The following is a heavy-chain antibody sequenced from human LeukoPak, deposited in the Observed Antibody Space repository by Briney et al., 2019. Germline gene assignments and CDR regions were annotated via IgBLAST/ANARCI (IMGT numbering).Heavy chain of an antibody. V-gene: IGHV4-34*01. CDR1: GGSFSGYY. Sequence: PSETLSLTCAVYGGSFSGYYWSWIRQPPGKGLEWIGEINHSGSTNYNPSLKSRVTISVDTSKNQFSLKLSSVTAADTAVYYCARTLTYCSGGSCYYYYGMDVWGQGTTVTVSS. CDR3: ARTLTYCSGGSCYYYYGMDV. D-gene: IGHD2-15*01. J-gene: IGHJ6*02. CDR2: INHSGST.